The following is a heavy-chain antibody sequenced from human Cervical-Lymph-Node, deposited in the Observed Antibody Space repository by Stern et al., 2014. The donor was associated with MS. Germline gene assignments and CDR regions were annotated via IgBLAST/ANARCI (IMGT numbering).Heavy chain of an antibody. J-gene: IGHJ6*02. CDR3: ARDIAVAEYGMDV. D-gene: IGHD6-19*01. Sequence: EQLEESGAEVKKPGASVKVSCKASGYTFTGYYMHWVRQAPGQGLEWMGWINPNSGGTNYAQKFQGWVTMTRDTSISTAYMELSRLRSDDTAVYYCARDIAVAEYGMDVWGQGTTVTVSS. CDR1: GYTFTGYY. V-gene: IGHV1-2*04. CDR2: INPNSGGT.